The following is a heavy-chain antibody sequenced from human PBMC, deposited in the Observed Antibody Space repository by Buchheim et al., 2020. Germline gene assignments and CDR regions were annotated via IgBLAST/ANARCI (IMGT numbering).Heavy chain of an antibody. Sequence: QVQLVESGGDVVQPGRSLRLSCVASGFSFRTYGMHWVRQAPGKGLEWVAVIWYDGSKKYYADSVKGRFTISRDDSKNTLYLQMNSLGVEDTAVYYCARDLIPREGYWGQGTL. CDR2: IWYDGSKK. V-gene: IGHV3-33*01. CDR3: ARDLIPREGY. D-gene: IGHD1-26*01. CDR1: GFSFRTYG. J-gene: IGHJ4*02.